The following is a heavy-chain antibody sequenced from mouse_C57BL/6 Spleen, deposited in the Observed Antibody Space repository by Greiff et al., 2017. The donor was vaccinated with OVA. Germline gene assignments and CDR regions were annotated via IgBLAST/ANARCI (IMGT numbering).Heavy chain of an antibody. Sequence: QVQLQQPGAELVKPGASVKMSCKASGYTFTSYWITWVKQRPGQGLEWIGDLYPGSGSTNYNEKFKSKATLTVDTSSSTAYMQLSSLTSEDSAVYYCARTYGNYGGWFAYWGQGTLVTVSA. CDR1: GYTFTSYW. CDR2: LYPGSGST. CDR3: ARTYGNYGGWFAY. D-gene: IGHD2-1*01. J-gene: IGHJ3*01. V-gene: IGHV1-55*01.